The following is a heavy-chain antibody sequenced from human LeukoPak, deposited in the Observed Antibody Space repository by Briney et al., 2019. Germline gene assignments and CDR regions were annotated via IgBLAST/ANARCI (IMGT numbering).Heavy chain of an antibody. CDR1: GDSISSGRNY. D-gene: IGHD4-23*01. Sequence: PSETLSLTCSVSGDSISSGRNYWGWIRQSPGRGLEWIASIYSSGNTHSNPSLKSRVSISVDTSKNQFSLKLSSVTAADTAVYYCAREKDYGGNSHSFDYWGQGTLVTVSS. J-gene: IGHJ4*02. CDR3: AREKDYGGNSHSFDY. CDR2: IYSSGNT. V-gene: IGHV4-39*07.